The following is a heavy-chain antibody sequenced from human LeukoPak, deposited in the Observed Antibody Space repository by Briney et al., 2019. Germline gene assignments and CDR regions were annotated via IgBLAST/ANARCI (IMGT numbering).Heavy chain of an antibody. CDR3: ARGKWELPNQSFDY. J-gene: IGHJ4*02. CDR1: GGTFSSYA. CDR2: IIPIFGTA. V-gene: IGHV1-69*05. Sequence: SVKVSCKASGGTFSSYAISWVRQAPGQGLEWMGGIIPIFGTANYAQKFQGRVTMTRNTSISTAYMELSSLRSEDTAVYYCARGKWELPNQSFDYWGQGTLVTVSS. D-gene: IGHD1-26*01.